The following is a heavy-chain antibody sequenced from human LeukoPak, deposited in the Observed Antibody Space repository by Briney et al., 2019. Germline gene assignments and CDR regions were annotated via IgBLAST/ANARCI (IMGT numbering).Heavy chain of an antibody. CDR2: INHSGST. Sequence: PSETLSLTCAVYGGSFSGYYWSRIRQPPGKGLEWIGEINHSGSTNYNPSLKSRVTISVDTSKNQFSLKLSSVTAADTAVYYCARGLGRGKGAFYFDYWGQGTLVTVSS. CDR1: GGSFSGYY. CDR3: ARGLGRGKGAFYFDY. D-gene: IGHD1-26*01. J-gene: IGHJ4*02. V-gene: IGHV4-34*01.